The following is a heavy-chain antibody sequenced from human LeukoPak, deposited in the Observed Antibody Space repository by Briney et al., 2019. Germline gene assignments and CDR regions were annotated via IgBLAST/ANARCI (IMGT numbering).Heavy chain of an antibody. J-gene: IGHJ5*02. CDR2: INHSGST. D-gene: IGHD2-15*01. CDR1: GGSFSGYY. Sequence: SETLSLTCAVYGGSFSGYYWSWIRQPPGKGLEWVGEINHSGSTNYNPSLKSRVTISVDTSKNQFSLELSSVTAADTAVYYCARGLASGGVHPAWGQGTLVTVS. CDR3: ARGLASGGVHPA. V-gene: IGHV4-34*01.